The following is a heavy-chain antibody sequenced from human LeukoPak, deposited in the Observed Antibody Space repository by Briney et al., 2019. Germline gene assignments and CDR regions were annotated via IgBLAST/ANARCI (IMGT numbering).Heavy chain of an antibody. D-gene: IGHD3-9*01. Sequence: SETLSLTCTVSGGSISSGSYYWSWIRQPAGKGLEWIGRIYTSGSTNYNPSLKSRVTISVDTSKNQFSLKLSSVTAADTAVYYCARTRGDFDWYGASDYWGQGTLVTVSS. CDR2: IYTSGST. CDR1: GGSISSGSYY. CDR3: ARTRGDFDWYGASDY. V-gene: IGHV4-61*02. J-gene: IGHJ4*02.